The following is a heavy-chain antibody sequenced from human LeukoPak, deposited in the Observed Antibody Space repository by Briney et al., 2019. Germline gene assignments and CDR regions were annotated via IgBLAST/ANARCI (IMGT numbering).Heavy chain of an antibody. CDR1: GGTFSSYA. D-gene: IGHD5-12*01. V-gene: IGHV1-69*05. CDR2: IIPIFGTA. J-gene: IGHJ4*02. CDR3: ARDAGYSGYGGDY. Sequence: ASVKVSCKASGGTFSSYAISWVRQAPGQGLEWMGGIIPIFGTANYAQKFQGRVTITTDESTSTAYMELSSLRSEDTAAYYCARDAGYSGYGGDYWGRGTLVTVSS.